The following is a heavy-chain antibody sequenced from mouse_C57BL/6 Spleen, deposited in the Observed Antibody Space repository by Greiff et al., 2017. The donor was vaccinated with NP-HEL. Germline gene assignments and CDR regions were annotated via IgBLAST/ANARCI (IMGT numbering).Heavy chain of an antibody. CDR2: ISDGGSYT. Sequence: EVKLVESGGGLVKPGGSLKLSCAASGFTFSSYAMSWVRQTPEKRLEWVATISDGGSYTYYPDNVKGRFTISRDNAKNNLYLQMSHLKSEDTAMYYCARDRGSQFAYWGQGTLVT. CDR3: ARDRGSQFAY. D-gene: IGHD1-1*01. V-gene: IGHV5-4*01. CDR1: GFTFSSYA. J-gene: IGHJ3*01.